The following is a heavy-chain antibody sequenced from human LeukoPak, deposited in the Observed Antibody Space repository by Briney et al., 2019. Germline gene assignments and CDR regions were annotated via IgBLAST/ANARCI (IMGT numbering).Heavy chain of an antibody. CDR3: TTVNSGSHDY. CDR1: GFTFKNAW. V-gene: IGHV3-15*01. J-gene: IGHJ4*02. Sequence: GGSLRLSCAASGFTFKNAWMSWVRQAPGQGLEWVGRIKTKTEGATTDYAAPVKGRFTILRDDSKNTIYLQMNSLNTEDTAVYYGTTVNSGSHDYWGQGTLVTVSS. D-gene: IGHD1-26*01. CDR2: IKTKTEGATT.